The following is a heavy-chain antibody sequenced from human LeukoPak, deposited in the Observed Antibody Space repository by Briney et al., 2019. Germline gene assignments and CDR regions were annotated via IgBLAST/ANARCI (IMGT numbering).Heavy chain of an antibody. CDR1: GGSFSGYY. Sequence: SETLSLTCAVYGGSFSGYYWSWIRQPPGKGLEWIGEINHSGSTNYNPSLKSRVTISVDTSKNQFSLKLSSVTAADTAVYYCARAISQLGYFDYWGQGTLVTVSS. D-gene: IGHD1-26*01. J-gene: IGHJ4*02. CDR2: INHSGST. CDR3: ARAISQLGYFDY. V-gene: IGHV4-34*01.